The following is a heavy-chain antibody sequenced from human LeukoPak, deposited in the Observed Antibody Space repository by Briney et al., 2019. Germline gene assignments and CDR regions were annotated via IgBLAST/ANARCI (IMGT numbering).Heavy chain of an antibody. J-gene: IGHJ3*02. Sequence: PSETLSLTCTVSGGSISSSSYYWGWIRQPPGKGLEWIGSIYYSGSTYYNPSLKSRVTISVDTSKNQFSLKLSSVTAADTAVYYCARQSYCSSTSCGRENAFDIWGQGTMVTVSS. CDR3: ARQSYCSSTSCGRENAFDI. CDR1: GGSISSSSYY. D-gene: IGHD2-2*01. V-gene: IGHV4-39*01. CDR2: IYYSGST.